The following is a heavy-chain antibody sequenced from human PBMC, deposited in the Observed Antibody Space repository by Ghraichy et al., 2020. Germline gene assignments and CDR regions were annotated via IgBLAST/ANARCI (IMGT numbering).Heavy chain of an antibody. V-gene: IGHV3-30*18. CDR2: ISNDGSNK. CDR3: AKDPRTEAAAMDA. CDR1: GFTFSNYG. D-gene: IGHD1-14*01. J-gene: IGHJ6*04. Sequence: GGSLRLSCAASGFTFSNYGMHWVRQAPGKGLEWVAVISNDGSNKYYVDSVKGRFTISRDNSKNMLYVQMNSLRGEDTAVYYCAKDPRTEAAAMDAWGKGTTVTVSS.